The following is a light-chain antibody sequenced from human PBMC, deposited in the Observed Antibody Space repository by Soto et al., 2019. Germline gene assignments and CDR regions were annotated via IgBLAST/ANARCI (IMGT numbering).Light chain of an antibody. CDR1: QTIDSW. CDR3: LQHNSYPWT. Sequence: DIQMTQSPSTLSASVGDTVTISCRASQTIDSWLAWYQQRPGKPPNLLIYAASNLQSGVPSRFSGSGSGTEFTLTISTLQPEDFATYYCLQHNSYPWTFAQGTNVDIK. J-gene: IGKJ1*01. CDR2: AAS. V-gene: IGKV1-5*01.